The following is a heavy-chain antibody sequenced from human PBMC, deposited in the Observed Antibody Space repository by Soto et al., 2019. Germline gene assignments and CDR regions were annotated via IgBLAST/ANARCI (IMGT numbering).Heavy chain of an antibody. Sequence: PWETPSLTFTVSGCSISSSSYYWGWLRQPPGKGLEWIGSIYYSGSTYYNPSLKSRVTISVDTSKNQFSLKLSSVTAADTAVYYCARHGLNRAFEIWGQGTMVTVS. J-gene: IGHJ3*02. V-gene: IGHV4-39*01. CDR2: IYYSGST. CDR3: ARHGLNRAFEI. CDR1: GCSISSSSYY.